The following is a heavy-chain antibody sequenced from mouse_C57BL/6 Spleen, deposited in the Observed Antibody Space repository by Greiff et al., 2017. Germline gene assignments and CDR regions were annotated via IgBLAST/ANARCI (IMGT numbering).Heavy chain of an antibody. V-gene: IGHV5-4*01. J-gene: IGHJ2*01. CDR1: GFTFSSYA. CDR3: AREKGGEVYFDY. CDR2: ISDGGSYT. Sequence: EVNLVESGGGLVKPGGSLKLSCAASGFTFSSYAMSWVRQTPEKRLEWVATISDGGSYTYYPDNVKGRFTISRDNAKNNLYLQMSHLKSEDTAMYYCAREKGGEVYFDYWGQGTTLTVSS.